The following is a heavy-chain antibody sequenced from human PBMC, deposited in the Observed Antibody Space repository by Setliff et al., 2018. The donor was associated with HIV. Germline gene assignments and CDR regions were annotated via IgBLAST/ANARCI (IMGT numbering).Heavy chain of an antibody. CDR3: ARAPTGELDF. CDR2: GSYSGSS. J-gene: IGHJ4*02. D-gene: IGHD7-27*01. Sequence: SETLSLTCSVSGGSISSSSYYWGWIRQPPGKGLEWIGSGSYSGSSYYNPSLKSRVTIAVDTSKNQFSLKLISMTAADTAVYYCARAPTGELDFWGQGTLVTVSS. CDR1: GGSISSSSYY. V-gene: IGHV4-39*01.